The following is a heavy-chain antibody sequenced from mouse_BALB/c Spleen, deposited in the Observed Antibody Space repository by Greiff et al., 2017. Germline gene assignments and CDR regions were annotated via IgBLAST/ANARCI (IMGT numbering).Heavy chain of an antibody. Sequence: VKLMESGPGLVQPSQSLSITCTVSGFSLTSYGVHWVRQSPGKGLEWLGVIWSGGSTDYNAAFISRLSISKDNSKSQVFFKMNSLQANDTAIYYCARNFDYYGVYYYAMDYWGQGTSVTVSS. CDR2: IWSGGST. CDR3: ARNFDYYGVYYYAMDY. J-gene: IGHJ4*01. D-gene: IGHD1-1*01. V-gene: IGHV2-2*02. CDR1: GFSLTSYG.